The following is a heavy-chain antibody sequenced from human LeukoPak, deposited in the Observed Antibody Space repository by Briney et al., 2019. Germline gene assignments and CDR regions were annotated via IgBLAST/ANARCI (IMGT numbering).Heavy chain of an antibody. V-gene: IGHV3-30*01. CDR1: GFTFSSYA. CDR2: ISYDGSNK. J-gene: IGHJ4*02. D-gene: IGHD3-3*01. CDR3: ARAPNGSGFGRD. Sequence: GGSLRLSCAASGFTFSSYAMHWVRQAPGKGLEWVAVISYDGSNKYYADSVKGRFTISRDNSENTLYLQMNSLRSEDTAVYYCARAPNGSGFGRDWGQGTLVTVSS.